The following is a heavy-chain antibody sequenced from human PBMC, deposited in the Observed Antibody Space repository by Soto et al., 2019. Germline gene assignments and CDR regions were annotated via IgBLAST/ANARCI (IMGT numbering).Heavy chain of an antibody. Sequence: AHLQQWGAGLLKPSETLSLSCSVYDGSFSAYYWTWLRQSPGKGLEWIGEITDLGVTDYNPSLESRVTISVDTSKNQITLTLTSVTAADTAVFYCAGGRREVVYVTSLSYYYGFDVWGQGTAVTVS. CDR2: ITDLGVT. CDR3: AGGRREVVYVTSLSYYYGFDV. CDR1: DGSFSAYY. V-gene: IGHV4-34*02. D-gene: IGHD2-15*01. J-gene: IGHJ6*02.